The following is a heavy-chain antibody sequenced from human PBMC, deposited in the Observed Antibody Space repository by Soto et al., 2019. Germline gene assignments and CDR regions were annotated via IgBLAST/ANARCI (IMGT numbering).Heavy chain of an antibody. CDR2: ISGSGGAT. CDR1: GFTFSSYG. V-gene: IGHV3-23*01. D-gene: IGHD3-3*01. CDR3: PKVVYGVVTYFAS. J-gene: IGHJ4*02. Sequence: EVQLLESGGGLVQPGGSLRLSCASSGFTFSSYGMTWVRRPPGKGLEWVSAISGSGGATYYADSVQGRFTISRDNSNNPLNLQMNSLRAEDTADYSWPKVVYGVVTYFASWGQGTLVTVSS.